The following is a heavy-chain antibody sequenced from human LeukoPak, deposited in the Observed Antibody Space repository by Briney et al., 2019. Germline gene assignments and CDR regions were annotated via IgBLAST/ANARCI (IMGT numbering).Heavy chain of an antibody. J-gene: IGHJ4*02. CDR1: GYSISSGYY. D-gene: IGHD3-9*01. Sequence: SETLSLTCAVSGYSISSGYYWGWIRQPPGKGLEWIGTMYYSGSTFYNPSLKGRVTISVDTSKKQFSLKLSSVTDADTAVYYCARDLTGYYRFDYWGQGTLVTVSS. CDR2: MYYSGST. V-gene: IGHV4-38-2*02. CDR3: ARDLTGYYRFDY.